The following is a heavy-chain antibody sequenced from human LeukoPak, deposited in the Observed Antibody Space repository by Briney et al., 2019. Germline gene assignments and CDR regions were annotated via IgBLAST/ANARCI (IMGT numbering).Heavy chain of an antibody. CDR2: IYTSGST. J-gene: IGHJ5*02. V-gene: IGHV4-61*02. CDR1: GYSISSGYY. Sequence: SETLSLTCTVSGYSISSGYYWSWIRQPAGKGLEWIGRIYTSGSTNYNPSLKSRVTISVDTSKNQFSLKLSSVTAADTAVYYCARDLEAPGWSDPWGQGTLVTVSS. CDR3: ARDLEAPGWSDP. D-gene: IGHD3-10*01.